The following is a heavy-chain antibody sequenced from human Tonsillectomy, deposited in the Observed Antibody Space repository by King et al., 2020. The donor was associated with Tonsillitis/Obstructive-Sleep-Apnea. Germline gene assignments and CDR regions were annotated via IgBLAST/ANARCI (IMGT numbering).Heavy chain of an antibody. CDR2: INSDGGNT. V-gene: IGHV3-64D*06. CDR3: VTDRGCSSVNCFLPFDS. J-gene: IGHJ4*02. D-gene: IGHD2-2*01. CDR1: GFTFSSYA. Sequence: DVQLVESGGGLVQPGGSLGLSCSASGFTFSSYAMHWVRQAPGKGLEYVSTINSDGGNTYYADSVKGRFSISRDNSKETLYLQMSSLRGDDTAVYYCVTDRGCSSVNCFLPFDSWGQGAQVTVSS.